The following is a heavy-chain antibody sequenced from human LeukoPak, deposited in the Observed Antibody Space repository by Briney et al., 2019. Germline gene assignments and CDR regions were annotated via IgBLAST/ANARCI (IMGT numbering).Heavy chain of an antibody. D-gene: IGHD3-10*01. CDR3: ARQTGSGLFSLP. V-gene: IGHV4-39*01. CDR1: GDSFLTSDYFSSTDYY. CDR2: MYFGGST. J-gene: IGHJ4*02. Sequence: SETLSLTCTVSGDSFLTSDYFSSTDYYYGWIRQSPGKGPEWVASMYFGGSTYYNPSLKSRVTISVDTSKRQFSLKLSSVTAADTAVYYCARQTGSGLFSLPGGQGTLVTVSS.